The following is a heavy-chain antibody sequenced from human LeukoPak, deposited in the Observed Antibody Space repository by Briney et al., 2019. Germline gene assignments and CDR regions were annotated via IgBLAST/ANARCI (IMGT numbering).Heavy chain of an antibody. CDR1: GGSISSYY. V-gene: IGHV4-59*01. J-gene: IGHJ4*02. Sequence: SETLSLTCTVSGGSISSYYWSWIRQPPGRGLEWIGYIYSSGTTNYNPSLKSRVTISVDTSKSQFSLKLSSVTAADTAVYYCARGPTKNYFDSCGQGTVVTVSS. CDR2: IYSSGTT. CDR3: ARGPTKNYFDS.